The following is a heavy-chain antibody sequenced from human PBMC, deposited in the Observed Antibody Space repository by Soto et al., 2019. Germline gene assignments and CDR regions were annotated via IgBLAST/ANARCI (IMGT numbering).Heavy chain of an antibody. CDR1: GFSLSTTGKS. J-gene: IGHJ4*02. CDR2: IYWDDDK. CDR3: AHSRGDSDDFPY. V-gene: IGHV2-5*02. Sequence: QITLKESGPTLVKPTQTLTLTCTFSGFSLSTTGKSVAWTRQPPGTALEWLSVIYWDDDKRYSPSLNTRLTIAKDTSKNQVVLKLTNMDPSDTVTYYCAHSRGDSDDFPYWGQGTLVSVSS. D-gene: IGHD3-16*01.